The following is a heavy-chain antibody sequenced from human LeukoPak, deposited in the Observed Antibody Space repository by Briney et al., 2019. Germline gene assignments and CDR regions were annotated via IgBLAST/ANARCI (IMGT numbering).Heavy chain of an antibody. CDR1: GFSLSASGMC. J-gene: IGHJ4*02. CDR3: ARASSRWYQGTDY. V-gene: IGHV2-70*11. CDR2: IDWDDDK. D-gene: IGHD6-13*01. Sequence: SGPALVKPTQTLTLTCTFSGFSLSASGMCVSWIRQPPGKALEWLARIDWDDDKYYSTSLKTRLTISKDTSKNQVVLTMTNMDTVDTATYYCARASSRWYQGTDYWGQGTLVTVSS.